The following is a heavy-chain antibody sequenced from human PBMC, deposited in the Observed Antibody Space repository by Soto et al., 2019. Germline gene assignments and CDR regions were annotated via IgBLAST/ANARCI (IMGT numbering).Heavy chain of an antibody. CDR2: IYYSGST. CDR3: ARSCNGSYRSSPPGGMDV. V-gene: IGHV4-30-4*01. D-gene: IGHD3-10*01. Sequence: SETLSLTCTVSGGSISSGDYYWSWIRQPPGKGLEWIGYIYYSGSTYYNPSLKGRVTISVDTSKNQFSLKLSSVTAADTAVYYCARSCNGSYRSSPPGGMDVWGQGTTVTVLL. J-gene: IGHJ6*01. CDR1: GGSISSGDYY.